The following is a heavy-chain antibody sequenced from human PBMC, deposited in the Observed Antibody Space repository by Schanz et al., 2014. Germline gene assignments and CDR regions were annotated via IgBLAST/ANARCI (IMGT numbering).Heavy chain of an antibody. CDR3: GRGFSRSYIDF. J-gene: IGHJ4*02. CDR1: GYTFTSYG. CDR2: ITAYNGDT. D-gene: IGHD3-10*01. V-gene: IGHV1-18*01. Sequence: QGQLVQSGPEVKEPGASVKVSCKASGYTFTSYGISWVRQAPGQGLEWMGWITAYNGDTNYALKLQGRVTMTTDTSTGTAYMELRSLRSDDTAVYYCGRGFSRSYIDFWGQGTLITVSS.